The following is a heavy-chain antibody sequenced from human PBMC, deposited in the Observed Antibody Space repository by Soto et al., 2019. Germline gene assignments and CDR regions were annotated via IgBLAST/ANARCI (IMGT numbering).Heavy chain of an antibody. J-gene: IGHJ4*02. D-gene: IGHD4-17*01. Sequence: EVQLVESGGGLVQPGGSLRLSCAASGFTFSSYSMNWVRQAPGKGLEWVSYISSIYSTIYYADSVKGRFTICRDNAKNSLYLKMNSLRAEDTAVYYCARDLYGDYIFDYWGQGTLVTVSS. CDR2: ISSIYSTI. CDR1: GFTFSSYS. CDR3: ARDLYGDYIFDY. V-gene: IGHV3-48*01.